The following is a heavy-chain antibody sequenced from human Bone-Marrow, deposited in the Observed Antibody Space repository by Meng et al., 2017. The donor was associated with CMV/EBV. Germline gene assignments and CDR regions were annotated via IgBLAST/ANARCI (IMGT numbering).Heavy chain of an antibody. CDR3: ARGARIVAAGRDYFGY. CDR2: INPSGGST. Sequence: ASVKVSCKASGYTFTSYYMHWVRQAPGQGLEWMGIINPSGGSTSYAQKLQGRVTMTRDTSKSTVYMELSSLRSEDTAVYYCARGARIVAAGRDYFGYWGQGTLVTVYS. V-gene: IGHV1-46*04. J-gene: IGHJ4*02. CDR1: GYTFTSYY. D-gene: IGHD2-15*01.